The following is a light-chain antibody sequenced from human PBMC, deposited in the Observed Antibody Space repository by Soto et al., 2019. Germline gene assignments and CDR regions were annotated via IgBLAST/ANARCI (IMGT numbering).Light chain of an antibody. J-gene: IGKJ5*01. CDR2: DSS. Sequence: EIVVTQSPAPLSFSSGERATLSRRASQSVSSYLAWYQQKPGQAPRLLIYDSSTRATGIPARFSGSESGTEFTLTISSLQSEDFAVYYCHHYHNWPMTFGQGTRLEI. CDR3: HHYHNWPMT. V-gene: IGKV3-15*01. CDR1: QSVSSY.